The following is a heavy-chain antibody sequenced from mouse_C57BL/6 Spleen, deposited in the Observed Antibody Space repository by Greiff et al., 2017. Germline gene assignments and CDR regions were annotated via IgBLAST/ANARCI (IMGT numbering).Heavy chain of an antibody. J-gene: IGHJ2*01. CDR3: ARYRVDGDDEGDYFDY. CDR2: INPSSGYT. V-gene: IGHV1-4*01. CDR1: GYTFTSYT. D-gene: IGHD2-2*01. Sequence: VQLQQSGAELARPGASVKMSCKASGYTFTSYTMHWVKQRPGQGLEWIGYINPSSGYTKYNQKFKDKATFTADKYSSKAYMQLSSLTSEDSAVYYCARYRVDGDDEGDYFDYWGQGTTLTVSS.